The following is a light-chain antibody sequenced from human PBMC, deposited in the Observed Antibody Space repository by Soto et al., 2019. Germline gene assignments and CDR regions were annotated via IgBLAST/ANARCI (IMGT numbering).Light chain of an antibody. J-gene: IGKJ1*01. V-gene: IGKV1-39*01. CDR2: AAS. CDR1: QSISTY. CDR3: LQYNSYPRT. Sequence: DLQMTQSPSSLSASVGDRVTITCRASQSISTYLNWYQHKPGRAPNLLIYAASSLQSGVPSRFSGSGSGTDFTLTISSLQPADFATYYCLQYNSYPRTFGQGTKVDIK.